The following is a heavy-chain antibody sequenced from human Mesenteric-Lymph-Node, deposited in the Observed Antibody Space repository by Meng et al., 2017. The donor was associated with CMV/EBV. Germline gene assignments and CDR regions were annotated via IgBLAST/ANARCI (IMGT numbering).Heavy chain of an antibody. V-gene: IGHV1-2*02. CDR3: AKGNPSYDAFDI. Sequence: ASVKVSCKASGYTFTGYYMYWVRQAPGQGLEWMGWINPNSGGTNYAQKFQGRVTMTRDTSISTAYMELSRLRSDDTAVYYCAKGNPSYDAFDIWGQGTMVTVSS. J-gene: IGHJ3*02. CDR1: GYTFTGYY. CDR2: INPNSGGT.